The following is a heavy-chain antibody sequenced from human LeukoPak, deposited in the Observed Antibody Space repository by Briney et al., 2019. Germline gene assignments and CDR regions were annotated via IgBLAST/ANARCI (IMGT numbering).Heavy chain of an antibody. Sequence: GASVKVSCKASGYTFTGYYMHWVRQAPGQGLEWMGWINPNSGGTNYAQKFQGRVTMTRDTSISTAYMELSRLRSDDTAVYYCARSQIVGATGNAFDIWGQGTMVTVSS. CDR1: GYTFTGYY. CDR3: ARSQIVGATGNAFDI. J-gene: IGHJ3*02. V-gene: IGHV1-2*02. CDR2: INPNSGGT. D-gene: IGHD1-26*01.